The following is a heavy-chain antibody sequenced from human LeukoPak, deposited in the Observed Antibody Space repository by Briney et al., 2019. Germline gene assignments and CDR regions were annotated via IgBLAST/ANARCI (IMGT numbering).Heavy chain of an antibody. CDR2: FYSGGSR. D-gene: IGHD6-19*01. J-gene: IGHJ4*02. V-gene: IGHV3-53*01. CDR3: ARELTVAGPLGY. Sequence: GGSLRLSCAASGFTVSSNYMSWVRQAPGKGLEWVSVFYSGGSRYYADSVKGRLTISRDNSKNTLYFQMNCLRAEDTAVYYCARELTVAGPLGYWGQGTLVTVSS. CDR1: GFTVSSNY.